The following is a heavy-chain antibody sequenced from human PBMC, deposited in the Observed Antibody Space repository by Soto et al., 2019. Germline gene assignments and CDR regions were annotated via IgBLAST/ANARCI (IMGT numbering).Heavy chain of an antibody. V-gene: IGHV3-30*14. Sequence: GGSLRLSCAASGFPFSPYTMHWVRQAPGQGLEWVAVISYDGTNQYYADSVKGRFIISRDNSNNTLSLQMHSLKSEDTAVYFCARGAIVGVNDVFDVWGQGTMVTVSS. CDR2: ISYDGTNQ. CDR1: GFPFSPYT. D-gene: IGHD1-26*01. CDR3: ARGAIVGVNDVFDV. J-gene: IGHJ3*01.